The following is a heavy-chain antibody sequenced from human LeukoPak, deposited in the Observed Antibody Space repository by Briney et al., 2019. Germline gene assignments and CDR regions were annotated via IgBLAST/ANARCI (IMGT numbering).Heavy chain of an antibody. D-gene: IGHD6-19*01. Sequence: GGSLRLSCAASGFTFSSYAMNWVRQAPGKGLERVSAISGSGGSTYYADSVKGRFTISRDNSKNTLYLQMNSLRAEDTAVYYCAKVAVADYYFDYWGQGTLVTVSS. J-gene: IGHJ4*02. CDR3: AKVAVADYYFDY. V-gene: IGHV3-23*01. CDR1: GFTFSSYA. CDR2: ISGSGGST.